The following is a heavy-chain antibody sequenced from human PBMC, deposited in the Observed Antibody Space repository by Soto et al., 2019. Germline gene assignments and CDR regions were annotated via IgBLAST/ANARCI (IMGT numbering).Heavy chain of an antibody. CDR3: VGGTGYWGLGDY. J-gene: IGHJ4*02. CDR2: IWADGSRQ. Sequence: QVQLVESGGGVIQPGKSLRLSCSASGFAFSTYGMHWVCQAPGKGLEWVAVIWADGSRQFYGDSVKGRFTISRDNSKNTLYLQMNSLRVDDTAVYYCVGGTGYWGLGDYWGQGTLVTVSS. D-gene: IGHD3-9*01. CDR1: GFAFSTYG. V-gene: IGHV3-33*08.